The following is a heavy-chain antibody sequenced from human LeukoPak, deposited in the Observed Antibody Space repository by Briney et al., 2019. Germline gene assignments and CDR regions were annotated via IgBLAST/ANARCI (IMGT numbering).Heavy chain of an antibody. V-gene: IGHV1-2*06. Sequence: ASVKVSCKASGYTFTGYYMHRVRQAPGQGLEWMGRINPNSGGTNYAQKFQGRVTMTRDTSSSTAHMELSRLRSDHTPVYSCARDPVYYDSSGYNDAFDIWGQGTMVTVSP. D-gene: IGHD3-22*01. J-gene: IGHJ3*02. CDR3: ARDPVYYDSSGYNDAFDI. CDR2: INPNSGGT. CDR1: GYTFTGYY.